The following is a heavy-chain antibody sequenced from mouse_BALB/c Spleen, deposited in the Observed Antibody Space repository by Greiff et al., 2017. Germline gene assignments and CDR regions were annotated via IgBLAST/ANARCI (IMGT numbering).Heavy chain of an antibody. Sequence: QVQLQQPGAELVRPGASVKLSCKASGYTFTSYWINWVKQRPGQGLEWIGNIYPSDSYTNYNQKFKDKATLTVDKSSSTAYMQLSSPTSEDSEVSYCTRSWEGYGAMAYWGQGTSVTVSS. CDR1: GYTFTSYW. D-gene: IGHD2-10*02. V-gene: IGHV1-69*02. CDR2: IYPSDSYT. J-gene: IGHJ4*01. CDR3: TRSWEGYGAMAY.